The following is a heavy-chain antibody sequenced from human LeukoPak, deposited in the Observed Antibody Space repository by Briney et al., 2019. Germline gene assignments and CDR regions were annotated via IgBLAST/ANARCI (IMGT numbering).Heavy chain of an antibody. V-gene: IGHV3-21*01. J-gene: IGHJ6*03. CDR1: GFTFSSYN. CDR3: VRGGAAGTNYYYYYYMDV. D-gene: IGHD2-15*01. CDR2: ISRSSTYI. Sequence: GGSLRLSCAASGFTFSSYNMNWVRQAPGKGLEWVSSISRSSTYIYYADSVKGRFTISRDNAKNSLYLQMNSLRAEDTAVYYCVRGGAAGTNYYYYYYMDVWGKGTTVTVSS.